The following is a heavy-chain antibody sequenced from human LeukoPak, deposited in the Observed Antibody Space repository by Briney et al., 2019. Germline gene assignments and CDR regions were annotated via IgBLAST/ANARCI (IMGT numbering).Heavy chain of an antibody. CDR3: AAREMAVSYYFDY. Sequence: SSVKVSCKASGFIFTSSAMQWVRQARGQHLEWIGWIVVSSGNTNYAQKFQERDTITRDMSTSTVYMELSSLRSEDTAVYYCAAREMAVSYYFDYWGQGTLVTVSS. CDR1: GFIFTSSA. V-gene: IGHV1-58*02. J-gene: IGHJ4*02. D-gene: IGHD5-24*01. CDR2: IVVSSGNT.